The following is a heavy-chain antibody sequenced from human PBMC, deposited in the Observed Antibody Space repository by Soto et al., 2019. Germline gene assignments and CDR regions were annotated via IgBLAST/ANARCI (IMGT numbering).Heavy chain of an antibody. CDR1: GGTFSSYA. CDR2: IIPIFGTA. CDR3: ASLYDFWSGYPGPSYGMDV. Sequence: SVKVSCKASGGTFSSYAISWVRQAPGQGLEWMGGIIPIFGTANYAQKFQGRVTITADESTSTAYMELSSLRSEDTAVYYCASLYDFWSGYPGPSYGMDVWGQGTTVTVSS. V-gene: IGHV1-69*13. J-gene: IGHJ6*02. D-gene: IGHD3-3*01.